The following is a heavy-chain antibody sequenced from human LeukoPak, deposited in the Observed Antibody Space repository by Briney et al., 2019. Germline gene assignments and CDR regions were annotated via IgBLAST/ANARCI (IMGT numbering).Heavy chain of an antibody. CDR2: VIPNSANT. CDR3: ARTLPGGVVDY. V-gene: IGHV1-8*03. Sequence: ASVKVSCKASGYTFTSYDINWVRQATGQGLEWMGWVIPNSANTGYAQKFQGRVTITRDTSKSTAYMELSSLRSGDTAVYYCARTLPGGVVDYWGQGTLVTVSS. D-gene: IGHD1-14*01. J-gene: IGHJ4*02. CDR1: GYTFTSYD.